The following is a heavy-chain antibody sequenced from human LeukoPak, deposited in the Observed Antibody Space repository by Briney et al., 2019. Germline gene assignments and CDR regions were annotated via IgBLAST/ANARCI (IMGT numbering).Heavy chain of an antibody. Sequence: PGGSLRLSCETSGFTFSNYAMSWVRQAPGRGLEWVSGISYGDGGTYYADSVKGRFTISRDNSKNTLYPQMNSLRAEDTAVYYCAKCVNEGCPIDYWGQGTLVTVSS. V-gene: IGHV3-23*01. D-gene: IGHD1-1*01. CDR1: GFTFSNYA. CDR2: ISYGDGGT. J-gene: IGHJ4*02. CDR3: AKCVNEGCPIDY.